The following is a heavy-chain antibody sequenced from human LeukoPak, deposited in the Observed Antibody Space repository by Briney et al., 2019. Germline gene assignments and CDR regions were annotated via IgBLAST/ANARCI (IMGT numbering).Heavy chain of an antibody. J-gene: IGHJ4*02. CDR3: ARDPPDY. CDR2: IKQDGSEK. CDR1: GFTFSSYG. Sequence: PGGSLRLSCAASGFTFSSYGMSWVRQAPGKGLEWVANIKQDGSEKYYVDSVKGRFTISRDNAKNSLYLQMNSLRAEDTAVYYCARDPPDYWGQGTLVTVSS. V-gene: IGHV3-7*01.